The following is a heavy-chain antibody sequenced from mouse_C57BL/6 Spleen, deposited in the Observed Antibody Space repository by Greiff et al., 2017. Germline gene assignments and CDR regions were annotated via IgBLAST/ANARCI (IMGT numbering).Heavy chain of an antibody. Sequence: QVQLQQPGAELVKPGASVKLSCKASGYTFTSYWMHWVKQRPGQGLEWIGMIHPNSGSTNYNEKFKSKATLTVDKSSSTAYMQLSSLTSEDSAVYYCARWGTTVVRDYWGQGTTLTVAS. CDR2: IHPNSGST. V-gene: IGHV1-64*01. J-gene: IGHJ2*01. CDR3: ARWGTTVVRDY. CDR1: GYTFTSYW. D-gene: IGHD1-1*01.